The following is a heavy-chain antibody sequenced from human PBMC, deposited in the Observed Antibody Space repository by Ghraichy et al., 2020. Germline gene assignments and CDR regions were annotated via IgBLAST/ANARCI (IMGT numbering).Heavy chain of an antibody. D-gene: IGHD3-10*01. J-gene: IGHJ4*02. CDR2: IIPILGIA. CDR3: AREYYGSGSYYEYYFDY. V-gene: IGHV1-69*04. Sequence: SVKVSCKASGGTFSSYAINWVRQAPGQGLEWMGRIIPILGIANYAQKFQGRVRITADKSTRTAYMELSSLRSEETAVYYCAREYYGSGSYYEYYFDYWGQGTLVTVSS. CDR1: GGTFSSYA.